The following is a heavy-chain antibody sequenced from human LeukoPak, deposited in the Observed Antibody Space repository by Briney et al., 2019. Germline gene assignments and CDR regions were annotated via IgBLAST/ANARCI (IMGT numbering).Heavy chain of an antibody. D-gene: IGHD5-24*01. CDR1: GFTFSDYW. Sequence: TGGSLRLSCAASGFTFSDYWMHWVRQAPGKGLLRVSRISSDGSSITYADSVKGRFTISRDNAKNTLYLQMNSLRAEDTAVYYCARGGYNGFDYWGQGTLVTVSS. V-gene: IGHV3-74*01. CDR2: ISSDGSSI. CDR3: ARGGYNGFDY. J-gene: IGHJ4*02.